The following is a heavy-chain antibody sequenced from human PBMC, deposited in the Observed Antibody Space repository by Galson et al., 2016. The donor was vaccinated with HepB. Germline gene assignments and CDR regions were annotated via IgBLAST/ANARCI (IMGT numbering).Heavy chain of an antibody. CDR2: VFQSGDT. CDR1: GGSINSPTW. J-gene: IGHJ3*01. CDR3: ASLPLGYCSGPSCYWEFDF. V-gene: IGHV4-4*02. Sequence: ETLSLTCAVSGGSINSPTWWSWVRQPPGKGLEWIGEVFQSGDTNYNPSLKSRVIILADRSKNQFSLRLTSVTAADTAVYYCASLPLGYCSGPSCYWEFDFWGQGTMVTVSS. D-gene: IGHD2-2*01.